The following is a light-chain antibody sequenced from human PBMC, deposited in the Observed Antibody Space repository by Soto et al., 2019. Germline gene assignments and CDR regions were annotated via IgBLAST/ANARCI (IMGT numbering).Light chain of an antibody. CDR2: DVS. CDR3: SSYAGSYTWV. CDR1: SSDVGAYDY. J-gene: IGLJ3*02. Sequence: QSVLTQPRSVSGSPGQSVTISCTGTSSDVGAYDYVSWYQQHPGKAPKLMIYDVSKGPSGVPDRFSGSKSGNTASLTISGLQAEDEADYYCSSYAGSYTWVFGGGTKLTVL. V-gene: IGLV2-11*01.